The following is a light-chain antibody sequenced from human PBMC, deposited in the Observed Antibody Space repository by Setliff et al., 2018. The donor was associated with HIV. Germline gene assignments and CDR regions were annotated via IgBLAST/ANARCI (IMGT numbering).Light chain of an antibody. Sequence: QSVLTQPASVSGSPGQSITISCTGTRSDVGSYTLVSWYQHFPGKVPKVIIYEFNKRPSGVSNRFSGSKSGNTASLTISGLQAEDDADYYCCSYAGSDYVFGTGTKVTVL. CDR1: RSDVGSYTL. V-gene: IGLV2-23*02. CDR3: CSYAGSDYV. CDR2: EFN. J-gene: IGLJ1*01.